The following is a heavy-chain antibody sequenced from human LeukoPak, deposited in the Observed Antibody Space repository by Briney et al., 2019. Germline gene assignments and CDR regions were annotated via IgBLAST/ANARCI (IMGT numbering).Heavy chain of an antibody. Sequence: GGPLRLSCAASGFTFSSYSMNWVRQAPGKGLEWVSSISSSSSYIYYADSVKGRFTISRDNAKNSLYLQMNSLRAEDTAVYYCARGWLGYCSGGSCYPLGIWGQGTMVTVSS. CDR1: GFTFSSYS. CDR3: ARGWLGYCSGGSCYPLGI. CDR2: ISSSSSYI. J-gene: IGHJ3*02. V-gene: IGHV3-21*01. D-gene: IGHD2-15*01.